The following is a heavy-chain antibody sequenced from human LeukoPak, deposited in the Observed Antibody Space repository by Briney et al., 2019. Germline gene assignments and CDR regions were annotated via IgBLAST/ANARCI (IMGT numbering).Heavy chain of an antibody. CDR2: ISGYNNNT. Sequence: ASVKVSCKASGYTFTSYGISWVRQAPGQGLEWIGWISGYNNNTRHTQKFQGRATMTTDTSTSTAYMELRSLRSDDTAMYYCARAVWGSYRYELEYWYFDLWGRGTLVTVSS. CDR3: ARAVWGSYRYELEYWYFDL. V-gene: IGHV1-18*01. J-gene: IGHJ2*01. D-gene: IGHD3-16*02. CDR1: GYTFTSYG.